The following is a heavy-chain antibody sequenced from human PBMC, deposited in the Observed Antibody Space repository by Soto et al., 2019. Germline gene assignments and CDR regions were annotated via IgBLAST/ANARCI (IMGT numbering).Heavy chain of an antibody. J-gene: IGHJ6*02. CDR2: ISYDGSNK. D-gene: IGHD6-6*01. CDR3: ARDWVGAARRGYYYYYYGMDV. V-gene: IGHV3-30-3*01. CDR1: GFTFSSYA. Sequence: QVQLVESGGGVVQPGRSLRLSCAASGFTFSSYAMHWVRQAPGKGLEWVAVISYDGSNKYYADSVKGRFTISRDNSKNPLYLQMNSLRAEDTAVYYCARDWVGAARRGYYYYYYGMDVWGQGTTVTVSS.